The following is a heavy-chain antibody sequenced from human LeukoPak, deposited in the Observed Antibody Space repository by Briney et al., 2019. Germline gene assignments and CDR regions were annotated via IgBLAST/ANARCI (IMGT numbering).Heavy chain of an antibody. CDR3: AKVVQYTASTGTGLDY. CDR2: IWYDGSYK. V-gene: IGHV3-33*06. D-gene: IGHD6-13*01. CDR1: GFIFSNYG. J-gene: IGHJ4*02. Sequence: GGSLRLSCAASGFIFSNYGMHWVRQAPGKGLDWVAVIWYDGSYKYYADSVKGRFTISRDNSKNTLYLQMNSLRAEDTAIYYCAKVVQYTASTGTGLDYWGQGTLVTVSS.